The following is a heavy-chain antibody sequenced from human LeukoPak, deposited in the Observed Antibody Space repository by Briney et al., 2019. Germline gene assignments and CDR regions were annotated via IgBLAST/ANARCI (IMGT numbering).Heavy chain of an antibody. CDR3: AKVPRDVVFGVVIPSFDY. J-gene: IGHJ4*02. CDR2: IRSDGSNK. D-gene: IGHD3-3*01. V-gene: IGHV3-30*02. Sequence: PGGSLRLSCAASGFTLGSCGMHWVRQAPGKGLEWVAFIRSDGSNKNYADSVKGRFTISRDSSKNTLYLQMNSLRAGDTAVYYCAKVPRDVVFGVVIPSFDYWGQGTLVTVSS. CDR1: GFTLGSCG.